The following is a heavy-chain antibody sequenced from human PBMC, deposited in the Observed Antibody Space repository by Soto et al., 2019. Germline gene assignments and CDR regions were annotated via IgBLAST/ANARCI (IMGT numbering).Heavy chain of an antibody. V-gene: IGHV3-30*03. CDR3: AGNSGYP. J-gene: IGHJ5*02. CDR2: ISYDGSNK. Sequence: MHWVRQAPGKGLEWVAVISYDGSNKYYADSVKGRFTMTRDTSTSTVYMELSSLRSEDTAVYYCAGNSGYPWGQGTLVTVSS. D-gene: IGHD5-12*01.